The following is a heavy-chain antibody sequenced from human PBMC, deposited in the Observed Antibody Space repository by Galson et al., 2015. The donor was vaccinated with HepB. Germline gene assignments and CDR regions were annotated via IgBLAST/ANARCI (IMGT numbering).Heavy chain of an antibody. V-gene: IGHV3-15*01. D-gene: IGHD2-15*01. J-gene: IGHJ6*02. CDR3: ARDLRGSVGRCVGLCYYYYAMDV. CDR1: GFTFSNAW. CDR2: IKSKTDGGPT. Sequence: SLRLSCAASGFTFSNAWMSWVRQAPGKGLEWVGRIKSKTDGGPTDYAAPVKGRFTISRDDSENTLYLQMNSLRVEDTALYYCARDLRGSVGRCVGLCYYYYAMDVWGLGTTVTVSS.